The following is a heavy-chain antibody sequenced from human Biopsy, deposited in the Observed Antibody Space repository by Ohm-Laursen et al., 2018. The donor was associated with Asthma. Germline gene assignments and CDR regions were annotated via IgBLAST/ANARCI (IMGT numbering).Heavy chain of an antibody. D-gene: IGHD5-12*01. CDR2: IIPIFGPT. J-gene: IGHJ6*02. CDR3: ARGYSGSDRIVYYYSGLEV. V-gene: IGHV1-69*13. Sequence: SVKVSCKASGGAFSSNSINWVRQAPGQGLEWMGRIIPIFGPTNYAQKFEGRVTITADESTSTAYMELSSLSSEDTAVYYCARGYSGSDRIVYYYSGLEVWGQGTTVTVSS. CDR1: GGAFSSNS.